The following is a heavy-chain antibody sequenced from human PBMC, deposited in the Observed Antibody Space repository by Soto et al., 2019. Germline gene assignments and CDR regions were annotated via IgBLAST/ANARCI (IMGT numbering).Heavy chain of an antibody. V-gene: IGHV3-21*01. D-gene: IGHD6-6*01. J-gene: IGHJ6*02. CDR2: ISSSSSYI. CDR3: ARDHPRAARKDGMDV. Sequence: GGSLRLSCAASGFTFSSYSMNWVRQAPGKGLEWVSSISSSSSYIYYADSVKGRFTISRDNAKNSLYLQMNSLRAEDTAVYYCARDHPRAARKDGMDVWGQGTTVTVSS. CDR1: GFTFSSYS.